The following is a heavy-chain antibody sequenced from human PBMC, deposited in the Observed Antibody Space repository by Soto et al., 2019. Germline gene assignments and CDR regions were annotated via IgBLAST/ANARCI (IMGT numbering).Heavy chain of an antibody. CDR2: INPSGGST. D-gene: IGHD3-22*01. Sequence: ASVKVSCKASGYTFTSYYMHWVRQAPGQGLEWMGIINPSGGSTSYAQKFQGRVTMTRDTSTSTVYMELSSLRSEDTAVYYCAKSKISQRAGGPVTMIVVVPYFDYWG. CDR1: GYTFTSYY. V-gene: IGHV1-46*03. J-gene: IGHJ4*01. CDR3: AKSKISQRAGGPVTMIVVVPYFDY.